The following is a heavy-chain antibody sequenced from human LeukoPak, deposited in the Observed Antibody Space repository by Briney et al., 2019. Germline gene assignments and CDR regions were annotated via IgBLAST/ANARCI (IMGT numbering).Heavy chain of an antibody. V-gene: IGHV3-30*02. CDR3: AKGGGYEAQYYYYYLDV. J-gene: IGHJ6*03. CDR1: GFAFSSYG. Sequence: GGSLRLSCAASGFAFSSYGIHWVRQAPGKGLEWVAFIRYDGSNNYYADSVKGRFTVSRDNSKNTLYLQMKGLRAEDTAVYYCAKGGGYEAQYYYYYLDVWGKGTTVTISS. CDR2: IRYDGSNN. D-gene: IGHD5-12*01.